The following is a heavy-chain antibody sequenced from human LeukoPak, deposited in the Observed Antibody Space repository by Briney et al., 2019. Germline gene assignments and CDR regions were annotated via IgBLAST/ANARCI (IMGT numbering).Heavy chain of an antibody. CDR3: ARYSTRHNWNDEDY. Sequence: ASVKVSCKASGGTFSSYAISWVRQAPGQGLEWMGRIIPILGIANYAQKFQGRVTITADKSTSTAYMELSSLRSEDTAVYYCARYSTRHNWNDEDYWGQGTLVTVSS. CDR2: IIPILGIA. CDR1: GGTFSSYA. D-gene: IGHD1-20*01. V-gene: IGHV1-69*04. J-gene: IGHJ4*02.